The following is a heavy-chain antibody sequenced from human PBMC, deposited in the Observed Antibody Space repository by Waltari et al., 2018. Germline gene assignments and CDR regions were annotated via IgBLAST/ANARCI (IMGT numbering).Heavy chain of an antibody. Sequence: HLQESGPGLVKPSEPLSLTCDASGDSISHSYWSWIRQSAGKELEWIGRVYTSGSTNYNPSLRGRITVSEDTSKNQISLKMNSVTAADTAVYYCARDRREDFGDYDPLFDYWGQGVLVTVSS. D-gene: IGHD4-17*01. J-gene: IGHJ4*02. CDR3: ARDRREDFGDYDPLFDY. CDR1: GDSISHSY. CDR2: VYTSGST. V-gene: IGHV4-4*07.